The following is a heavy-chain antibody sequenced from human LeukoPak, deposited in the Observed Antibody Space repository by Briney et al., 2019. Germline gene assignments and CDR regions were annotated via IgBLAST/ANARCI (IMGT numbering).Heavy chain of an antibody. D-gene: IGHD1-26*01. Sequence: GESLRLSCAASGFIFSDYAMSWVRQAPGKGLEWLSGMSKSGDYTLDTESVKGRFTISRDNSKNTLYLQMSGLRAEDTAIYYCAKFNGWELAEYYLDYWRHGTLVTVSS. J-gene: IGHJ4*01. V-gene: IGHV3-23*01. CDR1: GFIFSDYA. CDR3: AKFNGWELAEYYLDY. CDR2: MSKSGDYT.